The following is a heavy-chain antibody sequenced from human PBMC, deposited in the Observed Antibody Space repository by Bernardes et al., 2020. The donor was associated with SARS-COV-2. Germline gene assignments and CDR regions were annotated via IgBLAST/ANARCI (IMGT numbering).Heavy chain of an antibody. CDR1: GFTFSTVW. CDR3: ARIYSTSSFDFDY. V-gene: IGHV3-7*01. D-gene: IGHD6-6*01. J-gene: IGHJ4*02. Sequence: GGSLRLSCAASGFTFSTVWMTWVRQAPGKGLEWVANINQDGSETFYVDSVKGRFTISRDNAKNSLFMEMNTLRAEDTAVYYCARIYSTSSFDFDYWGQGTLVTVSS. CDR2: INQDGSET.